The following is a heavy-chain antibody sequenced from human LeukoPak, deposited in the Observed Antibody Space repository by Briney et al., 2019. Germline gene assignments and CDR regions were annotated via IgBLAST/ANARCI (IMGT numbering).Heavy chain of an antibody. Sequence: GGSLRLSCVASGFTFSTYGMSWVRQAPGKGLEWVSAISGSGGSTYYADSVKGRFTISRDNSKNTLYLQMNSLRAEGTAVYYCAKDGGEYYDILTGYYPRLYYMDVWGKGATVTISS. V-gene: IGHV3-23*01. CDR3: AKDGGEYYDILTGYYPRLYYMDV. D-gene: IGHD3-9*01. CDR1: GFTFSTYG. CDR2: ISGSGGST. J-gene: IGHJ6*03.